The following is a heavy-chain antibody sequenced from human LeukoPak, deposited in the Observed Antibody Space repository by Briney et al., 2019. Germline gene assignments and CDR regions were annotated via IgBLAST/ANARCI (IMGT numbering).Heavy chain of an antibody. V-gene: IGHV4-61*02. CDR3: ARDGGLSSIDY. J-gene: IGHJ4*02. D-gene: IGHD3-16*01. CDR1: GGSISSGDYY. CDR2: IYTSGST. Sequence: SETLSLTCTVSGGSISSGDYYWSWIRQPPGKGLEWIGRIYTSGSTNYNPSLKSRVTMSVDTSENQFSLKLSSVTAADTAVYYCARDGGLSSIDYWGQGTLVTVSS.